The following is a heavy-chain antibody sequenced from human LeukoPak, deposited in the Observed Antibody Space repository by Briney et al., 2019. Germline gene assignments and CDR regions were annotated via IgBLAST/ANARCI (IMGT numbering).Heavy chain of an antibody. CDR3: ARNQDSSWYYYYMDV. V-gene: IGHV3-23*01. CDR2: ITGSGGST. D-gene: IGHD6-13*01. J-gene: IGHJ6*03. Sequence: GGSLRLSCAASGFSFTKYAMSWVRQAPGKGLEWVSTITGSGGSTYSADSVKGRLTISRDNSKNTLYLQMNSLRADDTALYYCARNQDSSWYYYYMDVWGKGTTVTVSS. CDR1: GFSFTKYA.